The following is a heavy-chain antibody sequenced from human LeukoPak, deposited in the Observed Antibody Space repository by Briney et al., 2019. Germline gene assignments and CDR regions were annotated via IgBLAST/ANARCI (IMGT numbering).Heavy chain of an antibody. J-gene: IGHJ4*02. D-gene: IGHD3-3*01. V-gene: IGHV4-34*01. CDR3: ARSWSGYYRG. Sequence: SETLSLACAVYGGSFSGYSWSWIRKPPGKGLEWIGEINHSGSTNYNPSLKSRVTISVDTSKNQFSLKLSSVTAADTAVYYCARSWSGYYRGWGQGTLVTVSS. CDR2: INHSGST. CDR1: GGSFSGYS.